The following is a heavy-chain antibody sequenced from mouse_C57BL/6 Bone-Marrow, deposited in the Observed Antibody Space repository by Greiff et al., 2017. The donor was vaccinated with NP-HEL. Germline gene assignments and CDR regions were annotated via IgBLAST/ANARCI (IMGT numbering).Heavy chain of an antibody. D-gene: IGHD4-1*01. CDR2: INPNNGGT. CDR1: GYTFTDYY. Sequence: VQLQQSGPELVKPGASVKISCKASGYTFTDYYMNWVKQSHGKSLEWIGDINPNNGGTSYNQKFKGKATLTVDKSSSTAYMELRSLTSEDSAVYYCARSLNWDVDYWGQGTTLTVSS. J-gene: IGHJ2*01. CDR3: ARSLNWDVDY. V-gene: IGHV1-26*01.